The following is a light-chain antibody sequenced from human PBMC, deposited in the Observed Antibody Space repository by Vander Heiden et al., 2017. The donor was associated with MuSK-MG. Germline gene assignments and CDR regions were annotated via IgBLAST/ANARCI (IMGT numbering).Light chain of an antibody. Sequence: DIQMTQSPSSLSASVGDRVTITCRASQSISSYLNWYQQKPGKAPKLLIYAASSLQSGVPSRFSGSGSGTDFTLTISMLQPEDFATYYCQQRDSTPPTFGGGTKVEIK. V-gene: IGKV1-39*01. CDR3: QQRDSTPPT. J-gene: IGKJ4*01. CDR1: QSISSY. CDR2: AAS.